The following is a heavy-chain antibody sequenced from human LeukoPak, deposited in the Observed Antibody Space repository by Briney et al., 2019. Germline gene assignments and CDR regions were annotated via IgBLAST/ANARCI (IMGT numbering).Heavy chain of an antibody. V-gene: IGHV4-4*08. CDR1: GVSITTYQ. D-gene: IGHD2-2*01. Sequence: SETLSLTCTVSGVSITTYQWYWIRQPPGQGLEWIGYTQSSGSTDYNPSLKSRVTISKGTSKNQFSLRLSSVTAADTALYYCATNAGPAPHDAFDIWGQGTMVTVSS. J-gene: IGHJ3*02. CDR3: ATNAGPAPHDAFDI. CDR2: TQSSGST.